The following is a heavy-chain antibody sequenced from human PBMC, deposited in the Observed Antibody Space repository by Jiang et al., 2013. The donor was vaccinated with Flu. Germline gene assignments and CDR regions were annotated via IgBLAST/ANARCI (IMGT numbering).Heavy chain of an antibody. V-gene: IGHV1-8*01. CDR3: AFCSGGSCYGYYYYGMDV. CDR2: MNPNSGNT. D-gene: IGHD2-15*01. Sequence: GAEVKKPGASVKVSCKASGYTFTSYDINWVRQATGQGLEWMGWMNPNSGNTGYAQKFQGRVTMTRNTSISTAYMELSSLRSEDTAVYYCAFCSGGSCYGYYYYGMDVWGQGTTVTVSS. J-gene: IGHJ6*02. CDR1: GYTFTSYD.